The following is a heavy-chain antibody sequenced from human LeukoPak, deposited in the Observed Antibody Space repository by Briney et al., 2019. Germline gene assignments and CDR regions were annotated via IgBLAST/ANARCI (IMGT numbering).Heavy chain of an antibody. CDR1: GGSISSYY. CDR2: IYTSGST. J-gene: IGHJ4*02. V-gene: IGHV4-4*07. CDR3: ARARYYGSGNYLIDY. Sequence: SETLSLICTVSGGSISSYYWSWIRQPAGKELEWIGRIYTSGSTNYNPSLKSRVTMSVDTSKSQFSLKLTSVTAADTAVYYCARARYYGSGNYLIDYWGQGALVTVSS. D-gene: IGHD3-10*01.